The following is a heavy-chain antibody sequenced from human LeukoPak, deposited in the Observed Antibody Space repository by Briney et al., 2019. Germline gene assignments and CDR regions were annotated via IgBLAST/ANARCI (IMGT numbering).Heavy chain of an antibody. CDR3: ARDLGVGSSSSLDY. CDR1: GFTFTNAW. D-gene: IGHD6-6*01. Sequence: PGGSLRLSCAPSGFTFTNAWMSWVRQSPGKGLEWVGRIKSKTDGGTTDYAAPVKGRFTISRDDSKNTLYLQMNSLRAEDTAVYYCARDLGVGSSSSLDYWGQGTLVTVSS. CDR2: IKSKTDGGTT. V-gene: IGHV3-15*01. J-gene: IGHJ4*02.